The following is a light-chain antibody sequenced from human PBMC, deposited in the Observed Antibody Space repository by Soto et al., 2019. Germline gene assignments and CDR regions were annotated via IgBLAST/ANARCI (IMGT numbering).Light chain of an antibody. CDR1: SSNIGSNT. CDR3: AAWDDSRNGLWV. J-gene: IGLJ3*02. Sequence: QLVLTQPPSASGTPGQRVTISCSGSSSNIGSNTVNWYQQLPRTAPKLLIYINNQRPSGVPDRLSGSKSATSASLAISGVQSEEEADYYCAAWDDSRNGLWVFGGGTQLTVL. CDR2: INN. V-gene: IGLV1-44*01.